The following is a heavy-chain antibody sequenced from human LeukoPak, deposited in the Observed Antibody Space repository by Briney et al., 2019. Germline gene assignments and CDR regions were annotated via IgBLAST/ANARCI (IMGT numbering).Heavy chain of an antibody. CDR1: GGSFSGYY. Sequence: SETLSLTCAVYGGSFSGYYWSWIRQPPGKGLEWIGEINHSGSTNYNPSLKSRVTISVDTSKNQFSLKLSSVTAADTAVYYCARGTQDIVVVPAVVDWFDPWGQGTLVTVSS. J-gene: IGHJ5*02. D-gene: IGHD2-2*01. CDR3: ARGTQDIVVVPAVVDWFDP. CDR2: INHSGST. V-gene: IGHV4-34*01.